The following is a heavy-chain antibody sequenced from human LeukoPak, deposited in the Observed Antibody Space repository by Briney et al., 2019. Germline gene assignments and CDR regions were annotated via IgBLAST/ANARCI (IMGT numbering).Heavy chain of an antibody. CDR1: GFIFSSYE. CDR3: AGGPQYGGSYVH. J-gene: IGHJ4*02. V-gene: IGHV3-48*03. CDR2: VSNSGSPM. D-gene: IGHD1-26*01. Sequence: GGSLRLSCATSGFIFSSYEMAWVRQAPGMGLEFVSYVSNSGSPMIYGDAVKGRFTISRDNSKDSVYLQMDSPRAEDTALYFCAGGPQYGGSYVHWGQGTLVTVSS.